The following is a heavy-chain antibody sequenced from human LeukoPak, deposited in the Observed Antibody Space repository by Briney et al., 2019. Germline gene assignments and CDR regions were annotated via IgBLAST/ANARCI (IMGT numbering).Heavy chain of an antibody. CDR2: IYHSGST. CDR1: GGSISSGGNY. V-gene: IGHV4-30-2*01. Sequence: SETLSLTCTVSGGSISSGGNYWSWIRQPPGKGLEWIGYIYHSGSTYYNPSLKSRVTISVDRSKNQFSLKLSSVTAADTAVYYCARASGSSFFFDYWGQGTLVTVSS. J-gene: IGHJ4*02. CDR3: ARASGSSFFFDY. D-gene: IGHD6-6*01.